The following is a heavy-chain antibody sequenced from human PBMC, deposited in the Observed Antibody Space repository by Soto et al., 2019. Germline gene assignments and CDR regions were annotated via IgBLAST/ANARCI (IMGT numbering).Heavy chain of an antibody. J-gene: IGHJ6*02. Sequence: PGGSLRLSCAASGLTFSSYSMNWVRQAPGKGLEWVSSISSSSSYIYYADSVKGRFTISRDNAKNSLYLQMNSLRAEDTAVYYCARGLNSGYDWGGYYYYGMDVWGQGTTVTVSS. D-gene: IGHD5-12*01. V-gene: IGHV3-21*01. CDR3: ARGLNSGYDWGGYYYYGMDV. CDR2: ISSSSSYI. CDR1: GLTFSSYS.